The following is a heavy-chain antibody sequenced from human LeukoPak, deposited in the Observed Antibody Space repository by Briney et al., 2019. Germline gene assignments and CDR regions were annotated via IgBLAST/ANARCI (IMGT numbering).Heavy chain of an antibody. CDR2: GHSSGRT. V-gene: IGHV4-59*01. Sequence: SETLSLTCVVSGGSISGYYWSWIRQPPGKGLEWIGYGHSSGRTNYNASLKGRATLSLDTSRNDFSLRLNSVTAADTALYYCATAYKDSSGYQYSFDFWGRGTLVTVSS. D-gene: IGHD3-22*01. CDR3: ATAYKDSSGYQYSFDF. CDR1: GGSISGYY. J-gene: IGHJ4*02.